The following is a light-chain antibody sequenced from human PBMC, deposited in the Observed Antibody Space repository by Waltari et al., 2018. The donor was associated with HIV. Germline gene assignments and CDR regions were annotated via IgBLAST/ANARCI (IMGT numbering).Light chain of an antibody. J-gene: IGLJ2*01. CDR2: SNN. Sequence: QSVLTQSPSASGTPGPRVTISCSGGSSNIGSNGVDWYQQFPGTPPKLLIYSNNQLPSGVPDRFSGSKSGTSASLAISGLQSEDEATYYCATLDDSLNGPIFGGGTRLTVL. V-gene: IGLV1-44*01. CDR1: SSNIGSNG. CDR3: ATLDDSLNGPI.